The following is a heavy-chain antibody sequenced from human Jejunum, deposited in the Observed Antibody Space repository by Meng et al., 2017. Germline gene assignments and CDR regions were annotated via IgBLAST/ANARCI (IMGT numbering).Heavy chain of an antibody. J-gene: IGHJ4*02. CDR3: ARGRSIDFRLAKYDY. D-gene: IGHD3-3*01. CDR1: GGSFATSP. V-gene: IGHV4-34*01. Sequence: QVRIQTGDGGHLRPSGTLSLTCAVKGGSFATSPWTWFRQSPEKGLEWIGEINRSGSTSSNPSLKSRVAISMDTSKNQFFLRLDSVTAADTAVYSCARGRSIDFRLAKYDYWGQGTLVTVSS. CDR2: INRSGST.